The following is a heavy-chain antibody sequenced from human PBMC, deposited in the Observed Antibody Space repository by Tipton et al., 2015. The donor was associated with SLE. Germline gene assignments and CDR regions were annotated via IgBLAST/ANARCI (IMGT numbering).Heavy chain of an antibody. CDR3: ARHSHGSYSDGFDI. CDR1: GYSFSSYW. Sequence: VQLVQSGAEVKKPGESLKISCQGSGYSFSSYWIAWVRQMPGKGLEWMGITHSGDSDTRYSPSFQGQVTISADKSISTAYLQWSSLKASDTAMYYCARHSHGSYSDGFDIWGQGTMVTVSS. V-gene: IGHV5-51*01. CDR2: THSGDSDT. D-gene: IGHD1-26*01. J-gene: IGHJ3*02.